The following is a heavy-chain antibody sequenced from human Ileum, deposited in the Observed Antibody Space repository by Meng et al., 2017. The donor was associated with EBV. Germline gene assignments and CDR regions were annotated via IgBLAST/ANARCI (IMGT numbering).Heavy chain of an antibody. V-gene: IGHV4-4*02. CDR2: IYYSGST. D-gene: IGHD3-10*01. Sequence: QGQLAAWGPGLVKPSGTLSLTCAVSGGSISSSNWWNWVRQPPGKGLEWIGEIYYSGSTIYNPSLKSRVTISVDKSKNLFSLKLSSVTAADTAVYYCARGYGSGRDYFDYWGQGTLVTVSS. CDR1: GGSISSSNW. J-gene: IGHJ4*02. CDR3: ARGYGSGRDYFDY.